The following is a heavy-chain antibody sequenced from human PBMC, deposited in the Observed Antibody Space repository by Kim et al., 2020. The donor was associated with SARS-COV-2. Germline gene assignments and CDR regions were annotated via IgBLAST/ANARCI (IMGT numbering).Heavy chain of an antibody. V-gene: IGHV1-46*01. J-gene: IGHJ4*02. Sequence: ASVKVSCKASGYTFTSYYMHWVRQAPGQGLEWMGIINPSGGSTSYAQKFQGRVTMTRDTSTSTVYMELSSLRSEDTAVYYCARGAYYYDSSGYLFDYWGQGTLVTVSS. CDR1: GYTFTSYY. CDR3: ARGAYYYDSSGYLFDY. CDR2: INPSGGST. D-gene: IGHD3-22*01.